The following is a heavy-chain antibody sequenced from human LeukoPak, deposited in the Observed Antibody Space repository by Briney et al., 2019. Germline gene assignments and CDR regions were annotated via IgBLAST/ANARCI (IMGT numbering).Heavy chain of an antibody. Sequence: PGGSLRLSCAASGFTFSSYAMHWVRQAPGKGLEWVAVISYDGSNKYYADSVKGRFTISRDNSKNTLYLQMNSLRAEDTAVYYCARDTYYYDSSGPFDYWGQGTLVTVSS. CDR3: ARDTYYYDSSGPFDY. CDR2: ISYDGSNK. D-gene: IGHD3-22*01. CDR1: GFTFSSYA. V-gene: IGHV3-30-3*01. J-gene: IGHJ4*02.